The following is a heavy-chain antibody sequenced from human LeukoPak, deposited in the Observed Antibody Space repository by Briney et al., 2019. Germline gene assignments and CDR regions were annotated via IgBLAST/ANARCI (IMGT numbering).Heavy chain of an antibody. J-gene: IGHJ4*02. CDR3: ARQTSSSGWYLDY. Sequence: GRSLRLSCAASGFTFSSYAMHWVRQAPGKGLEWVAVISYDGSNKYYADSVKGRFTISRDNSKNTLYLQMNSLRAEDTAVYYCARQTSSSGWYLDYWGQGTLVTVSS. D-gene: IGHD6-19*01. V-gene: IGHV3-30-3*01. CDR2: ISYDGSNK. CDR1: GFTFSSYA.